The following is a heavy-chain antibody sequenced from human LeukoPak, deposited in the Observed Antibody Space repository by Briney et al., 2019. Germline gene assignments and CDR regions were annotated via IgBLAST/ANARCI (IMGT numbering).Heavy chain of an antibody. J-gene: IGHJ4*02. CDR3: AKGSGYDTDFDY. CDR2: ISGSGDNT. V-gene: IGHV3-23*01. CDR1: GFTFSTYV. D-gene: IGHD5-12*01. Sequence: GGSLRLSCAASGFTFSTYVMSWVRQAPGKGLEGGSGISGSGDNTYYADSVKGRFTISRDNSKNTLYLQMNSLRAEDTAVYYCAKGSGYDTDFDYWGQGTLVSVSS.